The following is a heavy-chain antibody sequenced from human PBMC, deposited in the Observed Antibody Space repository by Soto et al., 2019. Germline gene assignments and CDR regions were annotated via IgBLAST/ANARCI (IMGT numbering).Heavy chain of an antibody. J-gene: IGHJ5*02. D-gene: IGHD1-1*01. CDR2: IYATGTT. V-gene: IGHV4-4*07. Sequence: PSETLSLTCTVPGASISCFYWSWIRKSAGKGLEWIGRIYATGTTDYNPSLKSRVMMSVDTSKKQFSLKLRSVTAADTAVYYCVRDGTKTLRDWFDPWGQGISVTVSS. CDR3: VRDGTKTLRDWFDP. CDR1: GASISCFY.